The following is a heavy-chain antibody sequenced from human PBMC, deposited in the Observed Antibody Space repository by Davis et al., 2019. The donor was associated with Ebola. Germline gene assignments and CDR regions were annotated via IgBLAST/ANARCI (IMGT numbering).Heavy chain of an antibody. D-gene: IGHD3-3*01. CDR3: AGMGRYYDFWSGYGSMDV. V-gene: IGHV4-34*01. CDR1: GGSFSGYY. Sequence: MPGGSLRLSCAVYGGSFSGYYWSWIRQPPGKGLEWIGEINHSGSTNYNPSLKSRVTISVDTSKNQFSLRMNSVTAADTAVYYCAGMGRYYDFWSGYGSMDVWGQGTTVTVSS. J-gene: IGHJ6*02. CDR2: INHSGST.